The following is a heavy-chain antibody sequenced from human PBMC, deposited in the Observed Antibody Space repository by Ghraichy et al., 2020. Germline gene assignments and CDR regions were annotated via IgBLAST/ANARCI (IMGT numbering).Heavy chain of an antibody. Sequence: SQTLSLTCTVSGGSISSSSYYWGWIRQPPGKGLEWIGSIYYSGSTYYNPSLKSRVTISVDTSKNQFSLKLSSVTAAEPAVYYCATSLYDISWYNWNDGCGWFDPWGQGTLVTVSS. J-gene: IGHJ5*02. CDR3: ATSLYDISWYNWNDGCGWFDP. V-gene: IGHV4-39*01. CDR2: IYYSGST. CDR1: GGSISSSSYY. D-gene: IGHD1-1*01.